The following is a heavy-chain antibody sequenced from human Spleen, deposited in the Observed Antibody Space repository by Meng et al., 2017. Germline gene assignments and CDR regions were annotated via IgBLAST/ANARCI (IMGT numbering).Heavy chain of an antibody. J-gene: IGHJ2*01. V-gene: IGHV2-5*02. CDR1: GFSLTTIGVG. D-gene: IGHD3-22*01. CDR3: AHSLGGSAYYWYFDL. Sequence: SGPTLVKPTQTLTLTCTFSGFSLTTIGVGVGWIRQPPGKALEWLALIYWDDDKRYSPSLKNRLTITKDTTKNQVVLTMTNMEPVDTGTYYRAHSLGGSAYYWYFDLWGRGTLVTVSS. CDR2: IYWDDDK.